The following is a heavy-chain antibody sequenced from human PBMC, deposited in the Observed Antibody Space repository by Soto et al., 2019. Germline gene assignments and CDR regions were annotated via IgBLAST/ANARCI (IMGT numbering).Heavy chain of an antibody. CDR1: GGTFSSYA. Sequence: QVQLVQSGAEVKKPGSSVKVSCKASGGTFSSYAISWVRQAPGQGLEWMGGIIPIFGTANYAQKFHGRVTITADESTSTAYMELSSLRSEDTAVYYCARGDLFGVVPYYYFDYWGQGTLVTVSS. D-gene: IGHD3-3*01. J-gene: IGHJ4*02. CDR2: IIPIFGTA. CDR3: ARGDLFGVVPYYYFDY. V-gene: IGHV1-69*12.